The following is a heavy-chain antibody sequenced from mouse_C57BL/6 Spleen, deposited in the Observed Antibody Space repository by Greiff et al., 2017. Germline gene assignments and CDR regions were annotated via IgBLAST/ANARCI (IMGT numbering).Heavy chain of an antibody. CDR3: AREPYYDGSSSFAY. Sequence: VQLQQPGAELVKPGASVKMSCKASGYTFTSYWITWVKQRPGQGLEWIGDIYPGSGSTNYNEKFKSKATLTVDTSSSTAYMQLSSLTSEDSAVYYCAREPYYDGSSSFAYWGKGNLVTVSA. V-gene: IGHV1-55*01. J-gene: IGHJ3*01. CDR1: GYTFTSYW. CDR2: IYPGSGST. D-gene: IGHD1-1*01.